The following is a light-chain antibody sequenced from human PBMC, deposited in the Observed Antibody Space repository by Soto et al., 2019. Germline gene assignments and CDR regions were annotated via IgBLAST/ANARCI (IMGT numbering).Light chain of an antibody. CDR2: EVS. CDR1: SSDIGVYNH. V-gene: IGLV2-14*01. Sequence: QSALTQPASVSGSPGQSITISCTGTSSDIGVYNHVSWYGQHPGKVPKLIIYEVSNRPSGVSNRFSGSKSGNTASLTISGLQAEDEAVYYCSSYTRGNTQVFGGGTKVTVL. J-gene: IGLJ3*02. CDR3: SSYTRGNTQV.